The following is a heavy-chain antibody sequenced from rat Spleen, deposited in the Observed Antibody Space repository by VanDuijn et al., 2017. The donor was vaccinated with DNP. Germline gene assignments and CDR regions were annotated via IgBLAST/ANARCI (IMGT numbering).Heavy chain of an antibody. CDR1: GFSFSNYG. D-gene: IGHD1-7*01. CDR2: ISPSGDST. CDR3: TRDGPPYYGVPFDY. J-gene: IGHJ2*01. Sequence: EVQLVESGGGLVQPGRSMKLSCAASGFSFSNYGIHWIRQAPTKGLEWVASISPSGDSTYYRDSVKGRFTFSRDNAKSTLYLQVNSLRSEDTATYYCTRDGPPYYGVPFDYWGQGVMVTVSS. V-gene: IGHV5-19*01.